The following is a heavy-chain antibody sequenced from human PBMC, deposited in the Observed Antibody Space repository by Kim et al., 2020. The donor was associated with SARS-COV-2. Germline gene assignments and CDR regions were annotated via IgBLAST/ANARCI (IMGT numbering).Heavy chain of an antibody. J-gene: IGHJ4*02. D-gene: IGHD1-26*01. Sequence: YADSVKGRFTISRDNAKNSLYLQMNSLRAEDTAVYYCAREGVGANSHFDYWGQGTLVTVSS. V-gene: IGHV3-21*01. CDR3: AREGVGANSHFDY.